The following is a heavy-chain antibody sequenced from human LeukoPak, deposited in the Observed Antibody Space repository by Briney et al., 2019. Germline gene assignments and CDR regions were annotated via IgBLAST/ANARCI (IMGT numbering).Heavy chain of an antibody. J-gene: IGHJ6*03. CDR3: AKRVQLWLGLFYYYYMDV. V-gene: IGHV3-23*01. Sequence: GGSLRLSCAASTFTFSSYNMNWVRQAPGKGLEWVSAISGSGGSTYYADSVKGRFTISRDNSKNTLYLQMNSLRAEDTAVYYCAKRVQLWLGLFYYYYMDVWGKGTTVTVSS. D-gene: IGHD5-18*01. CDR1: TFTFSSYN. CDR2: ISGSGGST.